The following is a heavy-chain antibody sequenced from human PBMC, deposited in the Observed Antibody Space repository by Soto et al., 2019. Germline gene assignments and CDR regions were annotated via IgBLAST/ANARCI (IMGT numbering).Heavy chain of an antibody. CDR2: IYYSGST. V-gene: IGHV4-31*03. Sequence: PSETLSLTCTVSGGSISSGGYYWSWIRQHPGKGLEWIGYIYYSGSTYYNPSLKSRVTISVDTSKNQFSLKLSSVTAADTAVYYCARSRGYSGYSLGDFDYWGQGTLVTVSS. D-gene: IGHD5-12*01. J-gene: IGHJ4*02. CDR1: GGSISSGGYY. CDR3: ARSRGYSGYSLGDFDY.